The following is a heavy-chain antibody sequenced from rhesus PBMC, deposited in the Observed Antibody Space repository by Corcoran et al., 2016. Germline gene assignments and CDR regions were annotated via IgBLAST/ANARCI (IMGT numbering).Heavy chain of an antibody. CDR1: GGSISSSY. CDR3: ARDRGYCSSTYCSSGYFDY. CDR2: IYGSGSST. D-gene: IGHD2-15*01. J-gene: IGHJ4*01. Sequence: QLQLQESGPGLVKPSETLSVTCAVSGGSISSSYWSWIRQAPGKGLEWIGYIYGSGSSTNYNPPLTRRVTLSVDTSKNQLSLKLSSVTTADTAVYYCARDRGYCSSTYCSSGYFDYWGQGVLVTVSS. V-gene: IGHV4-169*02.